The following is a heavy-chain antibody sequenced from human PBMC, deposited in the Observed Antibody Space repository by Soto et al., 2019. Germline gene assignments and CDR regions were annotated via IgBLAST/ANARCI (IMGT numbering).Heavy chain of an antibody. Sequence: SVKVSCKASGGTFSSYAISWVRQAPGQGLEWMGGIIPIFGPANYAQKFQGRVTITADESTSTAYMELSSLRSEDTAVYYCASTQHYYDSSGYYQGSWFDPWGQGTLVTVSS. V-gene: IGHV1-69*13. J-gene: IGHJ5*02. CDR1: GGTFSSYA. CDR2: IIPIFGPA. CDR3: ASTQHYYDSSGYYQGSWFDP. D-gene: IGHD3-22*01.